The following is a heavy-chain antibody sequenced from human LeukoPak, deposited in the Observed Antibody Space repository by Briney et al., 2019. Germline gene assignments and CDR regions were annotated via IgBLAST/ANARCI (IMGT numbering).Heavy chain of an antibody. CDR2: IYYSGST. D-gene: IGHD3-10*01. V-gene: IGHV4-61*08. J-gene: IGHJ5*02. CDR3: ARGPFIWGNWFDP. Sequence: PSETLSLTCTVSGGSISSGDYYWSWIRQPPGKGLEWIGYIYYSGSTNYNPSLKSRVTISVDTSKNQFSLKLSSVTAADTAVYYCARGPFIWGNWFDPWGQGTLVTVSS. CDR1: GGSISSGDYY.